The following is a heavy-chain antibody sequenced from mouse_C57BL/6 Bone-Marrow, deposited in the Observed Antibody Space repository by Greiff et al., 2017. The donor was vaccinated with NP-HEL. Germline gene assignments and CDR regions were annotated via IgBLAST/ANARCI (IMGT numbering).Heavy chain of an antibody. CDR3: ASVRWLLPYCYAMDY. CDR2: IYPGSGST. D-gene: IGHD2-3*01. V-gene: IGHV1-55*01. J-gene: IGHJ4*01. CDR1: GYTFTSYW. Sequence: VQLQQPGAELVKPGASVKMSCKASGYTFTSYWITWVKQRPGQGLEWIGDIYPGSGSTKYNEKFKSKATLTVDTPSSTAYMQLSSLTSEDSAVYYCASVRWLLPYCYAMDYWGQGTSVTVSS.